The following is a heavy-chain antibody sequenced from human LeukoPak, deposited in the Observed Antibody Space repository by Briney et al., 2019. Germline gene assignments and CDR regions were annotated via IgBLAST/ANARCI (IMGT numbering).Heavy chain of an antibody. CDR1: GFIFSNYA. V-gene: IGHV3-30*02. Sequence: PGGSLRFSCAASGFIFSNYAMHWVRQAPGKGLEWVTFIRYDGSNKYYAESVKGRFTISRDNSKNTLYLQMNSLRAEDTAVYYCAKAIHSSSSGVVDYWGQGTLVTVSS. D-gene: IGHD6-6*01. CDR2: IRYDGSNK. J-gene: IGHJ4*02. CDR3: AKAIHSSSSGVVDY.